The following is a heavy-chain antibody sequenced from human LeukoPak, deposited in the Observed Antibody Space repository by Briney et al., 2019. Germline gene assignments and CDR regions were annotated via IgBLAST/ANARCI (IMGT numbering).Heavy chain of an antibody. J-gene: IGHJ3*02. CDR2: ISGSGGST. CDR1: GFTFSSYA. Sequence: GGSLRLSCAASGFTFSSYAMSWVRQAPGKGLEWVSAISGSGGSTYYADSVKGRFTISRDNSKNTLYLQMNSLRAEDTAVYYCAKPRRVTMIVVVIHPIPKEAFDIWGQGTMVTVS. D-gene: IGHD3-22*01. CDR3: AKPRRVTMIVVVIHPIPKEAFDI. V-gene: IGHV3-23*01.